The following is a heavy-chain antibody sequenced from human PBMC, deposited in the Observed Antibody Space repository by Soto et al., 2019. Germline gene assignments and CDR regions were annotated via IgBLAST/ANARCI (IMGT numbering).Heavy chain of an antibody. CDR2: IYYSGST. CDR1: GGSISSGGYY. D-gene: IGHD3-10*01. CDR3: ARAQPRFGDLFGRYFDL. J-gene: IGHJ2*01. V-gene: IGHV4-31*01. Sequence: QVQLQESGPGLVKPSQTLSLTCTVSGGSISSGGYYWSWIRQHPGKGLEWIGYIYYSGSTYYNPPLKTPVPISEDTSKPHFSLKLRSVTATATAASYCARAQPRFGDLFGRYFDLWGRATPVTVSS.